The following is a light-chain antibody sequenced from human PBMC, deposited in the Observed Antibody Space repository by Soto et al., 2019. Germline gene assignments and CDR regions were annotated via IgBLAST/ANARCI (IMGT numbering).Light chain of an antibody. CDR1: SSNIGSNT. CDR3: AAWDDSLNGWV. CDR2: SNN. V-gene: IGLV1-44*01. J-gene: IGLJ3*02. Sequence: QAVVTQPPSASGTPGQRVTISCSGSSSNIGSNTVNWYQQLPGTAPKLLIYSNNLRPSGVPDRFSGSKSGTSASLAISGLQSEDEADYYCAAWDDSLNGWVFGGGTKLTVL.